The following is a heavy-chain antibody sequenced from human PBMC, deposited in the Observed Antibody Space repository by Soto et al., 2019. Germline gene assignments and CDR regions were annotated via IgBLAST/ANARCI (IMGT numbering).Heavy chain of an antibody. CDR2: SYYSGST. Sequence: QVQLQESGPGLVKPSQTLSLTCTVSGGSISSGGYYWSWIRQHPGKGLEWIGYSYYSGSTYYNPSLKSRVTISVDPSKNLFSLKLSSVTAADTAVYYCAIDNPMVYVGGGLDYWGQGTLVTVSS. CDR3: AIDNPMVYVGGGLDY. CDR1: GGSISSGGYY. D-gene: IGHD2-8*01. J-gene: IGHJ4*02. V-gene: IGHV4-31*03.